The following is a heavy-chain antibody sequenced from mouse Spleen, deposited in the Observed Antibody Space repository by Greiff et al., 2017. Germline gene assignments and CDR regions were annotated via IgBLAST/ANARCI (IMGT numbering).Heavy chain of an antibody. CDR1: GYTFTSYW. CDR3: ARENNWYFDV. J-gene: IGHJ1*01. CDR2: IDPSDSET. V-gene: IGHV1-52*01. D-gene: IGHD5-1-1*01. Sequence: QVQLQQPGAELVKPGASVKLSCKASGYTFTSYWMHWVKQRPIQGLEWIGNIDPSDSETHYNQKFKDKATLTVDKSSSTAYMQLSSLTSEDSAVYYCARENNWYFDVWGAGTTVTVSS.